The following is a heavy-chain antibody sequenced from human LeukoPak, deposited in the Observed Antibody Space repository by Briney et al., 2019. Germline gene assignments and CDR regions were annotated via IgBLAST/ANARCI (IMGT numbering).Heavy chain of an antibody. CDR1: GFTFSSYW. CDR3: AREASGYSYGLDAFDI. D-gene: IGHD5-18*01. V-gene: IGHV3-7*01. CDR2: IKQDGSEK. Sequence: GGSLRLSCAASGFTFSSYWMSWVRQAPGKGLEWVANIKQDGSEKYYVDSVKGRFTISRDNAKNPLYLQMNSLRAEDTAVYYCAREASGYSYGLDAFDIWGQGTMVTVSS. J-gene: IGHJ3*02.